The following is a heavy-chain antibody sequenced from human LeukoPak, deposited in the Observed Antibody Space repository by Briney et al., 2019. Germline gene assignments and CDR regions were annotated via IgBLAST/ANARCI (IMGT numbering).Heavy chain of an antibody. CDR1: GFTFTSYG. Sequence: ASVKVSCKASGFTFTSYGISWVRQAPGQGLEWMGWISAYNGNTNYAQKLQGRVTMTTDTSTSTAYMELRSLRSDDTAVYYCARGNNYYDFWSGYKNWFDPWGQGTLVTVSS. CDR2: ISAYNGNT. V-gene: IGHV1-18*01. CDR3: ARGNNYYDFWSGYKNWFDP. D-gene: IGHD3-3*01. J-gene: IGHJ5*02.